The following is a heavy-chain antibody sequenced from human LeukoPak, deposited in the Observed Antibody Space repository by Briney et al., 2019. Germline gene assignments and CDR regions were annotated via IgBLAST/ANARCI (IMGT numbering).Heavy chain of an antibody. CDR1: GITFSDHS. CDR2: ISSSGSTI. D-gene: IGHD6-13*01. CDR3: AREVRYTSSWYVYYYFDY. Sequence: GGSLRLSCAASGITFSDHSMSWIRQAPGKGLEWVAHISSSGSTIEYADSVKGRFAISRDNAKNSLYLQMTSLSVEDTAVYYCAREVRYTSSWYVYYYFDYWGQGTLVTVSS. V-gene: IGHV3-11*01. J-gene: IGHJ4*02.